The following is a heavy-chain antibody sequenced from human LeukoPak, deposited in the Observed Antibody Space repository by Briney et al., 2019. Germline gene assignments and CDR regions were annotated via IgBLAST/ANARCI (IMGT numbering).Heavy chain of an antibody. CDR2: INPNSGGT. CDR3: ARVEMVIISSGPKDDY. V-gene: IGHV1-2*02. Sequence: GASVKVSCKASGYTFTGYYIHWVRQAPGQRRQWLGWINPNSGGTKYAQKFQGRVTMTRDTSISTAYMELSGLRSDDTAVYYCARVEMVIISSGPKDDYWGQGTLVTVSS. CDR1: GYTFTGYY. D-gene: IGHD5-24*01. J-gene: IGHJ4*02.